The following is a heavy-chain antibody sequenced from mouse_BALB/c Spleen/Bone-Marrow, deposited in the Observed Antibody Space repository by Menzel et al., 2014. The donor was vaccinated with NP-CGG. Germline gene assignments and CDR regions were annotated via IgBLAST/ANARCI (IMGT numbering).Heavy chain of an antibody. D-gene: IGHD2-3*01. CDR3: ARRWLPYAMDY. Sequence: VQLKESGPELVKPGASVKMSCKASGYTFTSYIMHWMKQKPGQGLEWIGYINPYNDGTKYNEKFKGKATLTSDKSSSTAYMELSSLTSEDSAVYYCARRWLPYAMDYWGQGTSVTVSS. V-gene: IGHV1-14*01. CDR1: GYTFTSYI. J-gene: IGHJ4*01. CDR2: INPYNDGT.